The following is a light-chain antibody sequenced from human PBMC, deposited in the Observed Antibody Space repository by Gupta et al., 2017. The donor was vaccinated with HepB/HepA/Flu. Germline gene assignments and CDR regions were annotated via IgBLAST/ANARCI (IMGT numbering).Light chain of an antibody. CDR2: DDS. CDR1: NIGNRD. V-gene: IGLV3-21*03. J-gene: IGLJ2*01. Sequence: SYELTQTPAVSVAPGKTASITCGASNIGNRDVHWYQQRPGRAPVLVVHDDSGRPSGIPERFSGSNSWSTATLTITWVEAGDEADYYCQVWDNENDPHMIFGGGTRLTVL. CDR3: QVWDNENDPHMI.